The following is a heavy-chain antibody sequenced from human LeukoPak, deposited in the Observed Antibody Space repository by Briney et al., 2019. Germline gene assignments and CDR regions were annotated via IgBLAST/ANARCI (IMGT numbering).Heavy chain of an antibody. CDR1: GFTFRSYT. D-gene: IGHD6-19*01. CDR3: AKGSKAVLFTRDHYMDV. J-gene: IGHJ6*03. Sequence: GGSLRLSCAASGFTFRSYTMNWVRQAPGKGLEWVSSITSGSSYIYYADSVKGRFSISRDNAKNSLYLQMNSLRAGDTAVYYCAKGSKAVLFTRDHYMDVWGKGTTVTISS. CDR2: ITSGSSYI. V-gene: IGHV3-21*01.